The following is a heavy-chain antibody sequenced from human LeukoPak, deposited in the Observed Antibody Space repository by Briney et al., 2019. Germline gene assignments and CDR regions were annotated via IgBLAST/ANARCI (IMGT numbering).Heavy chain of an antibody. Sequence: GGSLRLSCVGSGFTIPDYAMGWVRQAPGKGLEWVSVLSATGDYTEYADSVRGRFTISRDTSQNTLSLQMYSLRAEDTALYYCAKKPALIKYPFDNWGQGTLVTVSS. D-gene: IGHD2-2*01. CDR3: AKKPALIKYPFDN. V-gene: IGHV3-23*01. CDR2: LSATGDYT. J-gene: IGHJ4*02. CDR1: GFTIPDYA.